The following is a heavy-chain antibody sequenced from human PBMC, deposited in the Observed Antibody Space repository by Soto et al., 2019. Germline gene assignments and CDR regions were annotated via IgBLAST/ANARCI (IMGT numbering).Heavy chain of an antibody. Sequence: QVQLQQWGAGLLKPSETLSLRCGVSGGSFNDYYWIWIRQSPGKGLEWIGEIHQSGSTRYNPSLKRRVTISVDTDKNQFSLKLNSMTAADTAVYYCARGGEQSVGGVYYYGMDVWGQGTTVVVSS. CDR2: IHQSGST. D-gene: IGHD3-16*01. V-gene: IGHV4-34*01. CDR1: GGSFNDYY. CDR3: ARGGEQSVGGVYYYGMDV. J-gene: IGHJ6*02.